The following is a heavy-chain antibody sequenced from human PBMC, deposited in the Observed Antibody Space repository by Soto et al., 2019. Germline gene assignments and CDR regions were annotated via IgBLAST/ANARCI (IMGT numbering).Heavy chain of an antibody. CDR1: GFVFKDSS. J-gene: IGHJ4*02. CDR2: IRDRAYNYAT. CDR3: TRLISAAQDY. D-gene: IGHD3-22*01. V-gene: IGHV3-73*01. Sequence: GFLRLSCAASGFVFKDSSIHWVRQASGKGLEWVGRIRDRAYNYATSYAASVKGRFTISRDDSSNTAFLQMNSLKTEDTAIYYCTRLISAAQDYWGQGTRVTVSS.